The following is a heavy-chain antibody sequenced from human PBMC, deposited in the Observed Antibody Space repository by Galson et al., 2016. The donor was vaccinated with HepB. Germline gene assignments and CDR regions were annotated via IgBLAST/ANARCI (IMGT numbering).Heavy chain of an antibody. CDR1: GFTVSNNF. CDR3: ARGGNYGYT. V-gene: IGHV3-53*01. Sequence: LRLSCAASGFTVSNNFMRWVRQAPGKGLEWVSLIYSGGGTHYVDSVKGRFIISRDNSKNTLYLQMNSLRVEDTAVYYCARGGNYGYTWGLGTLVTVSS. D-gene: IGHD1-26*01. J-gene: IGHJ4*02. CDR2: IYSGGGT.